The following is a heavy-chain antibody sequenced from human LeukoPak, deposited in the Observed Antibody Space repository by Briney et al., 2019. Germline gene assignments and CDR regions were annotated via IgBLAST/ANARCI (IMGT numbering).Heavy chain of an antibody. CDR3: ARVAPDYCSSTSCYIDY. Sequence: GGSLRLSWAAAGFTFSSYSMNWVRQAPGKGLGWVSSISSSSSYIYYADSVKGRFTISRDNAKNSLYLQVNSLRAEDTAVYYCARVAPDYCSSTSCYIDYWGQGTLVTVSS. D-gene: IGHD2-2*02. CDR1: GFTFSSYS. V-gene: IGHV3-21*01. J-gene: IGHJ4*02. CDR2: ISSSSSYI.